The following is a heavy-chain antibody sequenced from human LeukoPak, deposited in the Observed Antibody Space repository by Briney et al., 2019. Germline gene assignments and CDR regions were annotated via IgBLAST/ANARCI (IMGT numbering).Heavy chain of an antibody. D-gene: IGHD3-9*01. Sequence: SETLSLTCTVSGYSISSGYYWGWIRQPPGKGLEWIGSIYHSGSTYYNPSLKSRVTISVDTSKNQFSLKLSSGTAADTAVYYCARAILTGYYDAFDIWGQGTMVTVSS. CDR3: ARAILTGYYDAFDI. V-gene: IGHV4-38-2*02. CDR1: GYSISSGYY. CDR2: IYHSGST. J-gene: IGHJ3*02.